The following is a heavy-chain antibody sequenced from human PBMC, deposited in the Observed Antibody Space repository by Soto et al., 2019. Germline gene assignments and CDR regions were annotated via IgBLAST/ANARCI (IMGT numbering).Heavy chain of an antibody. J-gene: IGHJ4*02. Sequence: EVQLVESGGGLVKPGGSLRLSCAASGFTFSSYSMNWVRQAPGKGLEWVSSISSSSSYIYYADSVKGRFTISRDNAKNSLYLQMNSLRAEDTAVDYCARDKESVVTINRPFDYWGQGTLVTVSS. CDR3: ARDKESVVTINRPFDY. CDR2: ISSSSSYI. CDR1: GFTFSSYS. V-gene: IGHV3-21*01. D-gene: IGHD5-12*01.